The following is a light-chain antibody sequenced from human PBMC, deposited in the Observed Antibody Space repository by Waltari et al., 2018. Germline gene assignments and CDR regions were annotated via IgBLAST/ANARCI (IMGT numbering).Light chain of an antibody. J-gene: IGKJ1*01. V-gene: IGKV1-39*01. CDR3: QQTYTLPRT. CDR1: PGISNF. CDR2: STS. Sequence: IQMTQSPSSLSASVGDSVTITCRPSPGISNFLNWYQQKPGKAPQLLISSTSTLQSGVPSRFSGSESGTDFTLTITALQPEDFATYFCQQTYTLPRTFGQGTKLEIK.